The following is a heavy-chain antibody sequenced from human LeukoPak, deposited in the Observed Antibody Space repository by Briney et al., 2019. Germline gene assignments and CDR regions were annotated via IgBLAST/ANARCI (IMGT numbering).Heavy chain of an antibody. J-gene: IGHJ4*02. CDR1: GASVSTYY. V-gene: IGHV4-59*02. D-gene: IGHD1-26*01. Sequence: SETLSLTCTASGASVSTYYWSCIRQPPGKGLEWIGYIDFSGSTSYNPSLKSRVTISVDTSKNQFSLKLSSVTAADTAVYYCARGSDYFDYWGQGTLVTVSS. CDR2: IDFSGST. CDR3: ARGSDYFDY.